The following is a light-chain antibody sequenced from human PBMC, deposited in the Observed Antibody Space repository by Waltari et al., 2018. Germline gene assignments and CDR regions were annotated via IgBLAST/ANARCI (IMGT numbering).Light chain of an antibody. J-gene: IGLJ3*02. V-gene: IGLV1-47*01. Sequence: QSVLTQPPSASGTPGQRVTIPCSGSSSNIGSDFLYWSQQLPGTAPKLLVYRNNQRPSGFPDRFSGSKSGTSASLAISGLRSEDEADYYCAAWDDSLSGPGVFGGGTKLTVL. CDR2: RNN. CDR1: SSNIGSDF. CDR3: AAWDDSLSGPGV.